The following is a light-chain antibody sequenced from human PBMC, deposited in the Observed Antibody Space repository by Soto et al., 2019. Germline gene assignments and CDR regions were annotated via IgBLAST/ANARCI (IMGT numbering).Light chain of an antibody. CDR1: QSVGGD. V-gene: IGKV3-15*01. CDR2: RAS. J-gene: IGKJ1*01. CDR3: QQFSNWPPLT. Sequence: EIVMTQSPVTLSVSPGERATLSCRASQSVGGDLAWYQQKPGQAPRLLIYRASPRATGIPARFSGSGSGTEFTLTISSLQSEDFAIYYCQQFSNWPPLTFGQGTKVEIK.